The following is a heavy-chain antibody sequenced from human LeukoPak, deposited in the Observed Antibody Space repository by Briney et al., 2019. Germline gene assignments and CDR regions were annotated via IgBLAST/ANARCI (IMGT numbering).Heavy chain of an antibody. D-gene: IGHD6-19*01. J-gene: IGHJ5*01. CDR3: ARGLSSGWFDY. CDR1: GYSFTSYG. CDR2: ISVYNGNT. Sequence: ASVKVSCKASGYSFTSYGISWVRQAPGQGLEWMGWISVYNGNTNHAPRLQGRVTMTTHTSTSTVYMELRSLRSDDTAVYFCARGLSSGWFDYWGQGSLVIVSS. V-gene: IGHV1-18*01.